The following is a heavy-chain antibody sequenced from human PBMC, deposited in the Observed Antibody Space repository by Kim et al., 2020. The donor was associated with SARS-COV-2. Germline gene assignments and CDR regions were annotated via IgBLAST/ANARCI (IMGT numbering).Heavy chain of an antibody. D-gene: IGHD6-19*01. J-gene: IGHJ6*02. CDR1: GGTFSSYA. V-gene: IGHV1-69*13. Sequence: SVKVSCKASGGTFSSYAISWVRQAPGQGLEWMGGIIPIFGTANYAQKFQGRVTITADESTSTAYMELSSLRSEDTAVYYCARDRLSSGAVAGYYYYGMDVWGQGTTVTVSS. CDR2: IIPIFGTA. CDR3: ARDRLSSGAVAGYYYYGMDV.